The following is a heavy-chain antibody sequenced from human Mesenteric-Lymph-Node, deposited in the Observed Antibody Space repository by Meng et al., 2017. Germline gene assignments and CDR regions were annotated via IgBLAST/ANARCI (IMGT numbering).Heavy chain of an antibody. Sequence: LLESGGALVQPGGSLGLSCAASGFTFSSYAMSWVRQAPGKGLEWVSAISVTGDYTYYADSVKGRFTISRDSSKNTLFLQMSSLRAEDTAVYYCARDRTGLDYWGQGTLVTVSS. D-gene: IGHD1-1*01. J-gene: IGHJ4*02. CDR2: ISVTGDYT. V-gene: IGHV3-23*01. CDR1: GFTFSSYA. CDR3: ARDRTGLDY.